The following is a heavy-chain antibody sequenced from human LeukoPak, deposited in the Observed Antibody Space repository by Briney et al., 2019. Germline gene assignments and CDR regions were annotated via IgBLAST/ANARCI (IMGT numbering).Heavy chain of an antibody. V-gene: IGHV3-7*03. D-gene: IGHD4-23*01. CDR1: GFTFSSYW. CDR2: IKQDGSEK. Sequence: PGGSLRLSCAASGFTFSSYWMSWVRQAPGKGLEWVANIKQDGSEKYYVDSVKGRFTISRDNSKNTLYLQMNSLRAEDTAVYYCARDSKDYGGNGIDYWGQGTLVTVSS. J-gene: IGHJ4*02. CDR3: ARDSKDYGGNGIDY.